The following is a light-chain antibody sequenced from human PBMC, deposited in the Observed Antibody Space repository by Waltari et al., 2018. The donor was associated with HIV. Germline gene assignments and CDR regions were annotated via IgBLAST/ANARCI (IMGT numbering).Light chain of an antibody. Sequence: QSALTQPASVSGSPGQSITISCTGTSSDVGNYNLVSWYQQYPGKAPKLMIYEAVKRPAGVSNRISASRSVNTASRTISGLQAEDEADYYCCSYGGSSTWVFGGGTKLTVL. CDR1: SSDVGNYNL. J-gene: IGLJ3*02. CDR2: EAV. V-gene: IGLV2-23*01. CDR3: CSYGGSSTWV.